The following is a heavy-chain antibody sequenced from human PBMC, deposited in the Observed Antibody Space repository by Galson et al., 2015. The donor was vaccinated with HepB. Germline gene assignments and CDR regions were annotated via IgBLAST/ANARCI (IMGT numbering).Heavy chain of an antibody. J-gene: IGHJ4*02. CDR2: ISWNSGSI. Sequence: LRLSCAASGFTFDDYATHWVRQAPGKGLEWVSGISWNSGSIGYADSVKGRFTISRDNAKNSLYLQMNSLRAEDTALYYCAKAAGYYYDSSGYYYDWGQGTLVTVSS. CDR1: GFTFDDYA. D-gene: IGHD3-22*01. CDR3: AKAAGYYYDSSGYYYD. V-gene: IGHV3-9*01.